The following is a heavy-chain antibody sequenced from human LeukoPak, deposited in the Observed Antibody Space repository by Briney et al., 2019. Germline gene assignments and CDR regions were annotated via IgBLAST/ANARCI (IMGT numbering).Heavy chain of an antibody. CDR3: ARDLATRQRTGLYDS. Sequence: GGSLRLSCAASGISVSSNYMSWVRQAPGKGLQWVSVIYVDGSTYYADSVKGRITISRDNSRNTLYLQMNSLRAEDTAVYYCARDLATRQRTGLYDSWGQGALVTVSS. J-gene: IGHJ4*02. CDR1: GISVSSNY. D-gene: IGHD3-16*02. V-gene: IGHV3-66*01. CDR2: IYVDGST.